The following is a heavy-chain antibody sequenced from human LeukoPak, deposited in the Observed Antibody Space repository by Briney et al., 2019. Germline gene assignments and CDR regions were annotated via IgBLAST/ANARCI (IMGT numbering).Heavy chain of an antibody. Sequence: GGPLRLSCAASGFTFDDYGMSWVRQAPGKGLEWVSGINWNGGSTGYADSVKGRFTISRDNAKNSLYLQMNSLRAEDTALYYCARGGGNVDTAIPPYFDYWGQGTLVTVSS. D-gene: IGHD5-18*01. J-gene: IGHJ4*02. CDR1: GFTFDDYG. CDR3: ARGGGNVDTAIPPYFDY. CDR2: INWNGGST. V-gene: IGHV3-20*04.